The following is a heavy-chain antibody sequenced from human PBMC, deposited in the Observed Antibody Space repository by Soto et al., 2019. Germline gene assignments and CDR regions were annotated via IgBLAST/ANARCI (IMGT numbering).Heavy chain of an antibody. V-gene: IGHV4-34*01. CDR1: GGSFSCYY. CDR3: ARHDYGDYDEAFDI. D-gene: IGHD4-17*01. Sequence: PSETLSLTCAVYGGSFSCYYWSWIRQPPGKGLEWIGEINHSGSTNYNPSLKSRVTISVDTSKNQFSLKLSSVTAADTAVYYCARHDYGDYDEAFDIWGQGTMVTVSS. J-gene: IGHJ3*02. CDR2: INHSGST.